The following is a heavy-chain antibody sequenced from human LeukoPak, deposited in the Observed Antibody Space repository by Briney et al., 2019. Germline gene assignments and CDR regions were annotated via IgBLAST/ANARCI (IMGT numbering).Heavy chain of an antibody. CDR1: GFTFSTYA. CDR3: AKDLLWFGEPNYFDD. D-gene: IGHD3-10*01. V-gene: IGHV3-23*01. J-gene: IGHJ4*02. Sequence: PGGSLRLSCAASGFTFSTYAMNWVRQAPGKGLKWVSSVSGSGGSTYYADSVKGRFTISRDNSENTLYLQMDGLRAEDTAVYYCAKDLLWFGEPNYFDDWGQGTLVTVSS. CDR2: VSGSGGST.